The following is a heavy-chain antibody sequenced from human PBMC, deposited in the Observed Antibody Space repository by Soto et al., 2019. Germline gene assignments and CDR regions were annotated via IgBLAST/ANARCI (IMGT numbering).Heavy chain of an antibody. CDR1: GFSLSTSGMC. J-gene: IGHJ4*02. V-gene: IGHV2-70*01. D-gene: IGHD6-13*01. CDR2: IDWDDDK. CDR3: ARGPGIAAAATSEFDY. Sequence: PSQTLSLTCTFSGFSLSTSGMCVSWIRQPPGKALEWLALIDWDDDKYYSTSLKTRLTISKDTSKNQVVLTMTNMDPVDTATYYCARGPGIAAAATSEFDYWGQGTLVTVSS.